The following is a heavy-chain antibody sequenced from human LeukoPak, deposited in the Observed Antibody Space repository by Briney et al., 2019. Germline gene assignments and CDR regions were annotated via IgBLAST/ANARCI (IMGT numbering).Heavy chain of an antibody. CDR3: ATVTGKFRGGYDFSDAFDI. V-gene: IGHV1-2*04. CDR1: GYTFTGYY. D-gene: IGHD5-12*01. J-gene: IGHJ3*02. CDR2: INPNSGGT. Sequence: GASVKVSCKASGYTFTGYYMHWVRQAPGQGLEWMGWINPNSGGTNYAQKFQGWVTMTRDTSISTAYMELSRLRSDDTAVYYCATVTGKFRGGYDFSDAFDIWGQGTMVTVSS.